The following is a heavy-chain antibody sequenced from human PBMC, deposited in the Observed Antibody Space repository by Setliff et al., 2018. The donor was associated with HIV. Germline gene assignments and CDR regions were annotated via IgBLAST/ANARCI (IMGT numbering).Heavy chain of an antibody. CDR3: ARGVVVAATRWFDP. D-gene: IGHD2-15*01. Sequence: PSETLSLTCTVSGGSMTSSNYYWGWIRQSPGRGLERIGSISSSGSTTYHPSLRSRVTVSAATSKNQFSLKLTSVTAADTAVYYCARGVVVAATRWFDPWGQGTLVTVST. J-gene: IGHJ5*02. V-gene: IGHV4-39*07. CDR1: GGSMTSSNYY. CDR2: ISSSGST.